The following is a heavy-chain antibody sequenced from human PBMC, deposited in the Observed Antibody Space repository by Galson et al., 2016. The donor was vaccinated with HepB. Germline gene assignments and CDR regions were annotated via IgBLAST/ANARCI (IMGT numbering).Heavy chain of an antibody. Sequence: SVKVSCKASGYTFTSYYMHWVRQAPGQGLEWMGIINPSGGSTSYAQKFQGRVTMTRDTSTSTVYMELSSLSSEDTAVYYCARGGYYGSGHYYGMDVWGQGTTVTVSS. CDR1: GYTFTSYY. D-gene: IGHD3-10*01. CDR3: ARGGYYGSGHYYGMDV. V-gene: IGHV1-46*01. CDR2: INPSGGST. J-gene: IGHJ6*02.